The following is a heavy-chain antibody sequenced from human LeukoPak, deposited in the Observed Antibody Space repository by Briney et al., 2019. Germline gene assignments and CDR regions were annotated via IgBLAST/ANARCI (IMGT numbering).Heavy chain of an antibody. V-gene: IGHV3-23*01. CDR1: GFTFSNYG. CDR2: ISGTGHTT. Sequence: GGSLRLSCAASGFTFSNYGMSWVRQAPGKGLEWVSGISGTGHTTYNADSVKGRFTISRDNSKNTLYLQINSLRAEDTAIYYCAKDRVGNVWGSYRSDFDYWGQGTLVTVSS. CDR3: AKDRVGNVWGSYRSDFDY. J-gene: IGHJ4*02. D-gene: IGHD3-16*02.